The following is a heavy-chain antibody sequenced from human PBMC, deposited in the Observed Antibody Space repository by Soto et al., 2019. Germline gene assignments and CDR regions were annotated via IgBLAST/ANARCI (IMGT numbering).Heavy chain of an antibody. CDR2: IYYSGST. V-gene: IGHV4-31*03. J-gene: IGHJ5*02. D-gene: IGHD6-13*01. CDR1: GGSISSGGYY. Sequence: SETLSLTCTVSGGSISSGGYYWSWIRQHPGKGLEWIGYIYYSGSTYYNPSLKSRVTISVDTSKNPFSLKPSSVTAAATAVYYCARGDYSSSWYIWFVPGGHGTLVPVSS. CDR3: ARGDYSSSWYIWFVP.